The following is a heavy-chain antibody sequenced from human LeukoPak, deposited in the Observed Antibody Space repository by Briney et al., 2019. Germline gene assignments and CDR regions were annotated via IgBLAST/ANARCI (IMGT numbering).Heavy chain of an antibody. CDR1: GFTFSDYY. J-gene: IGHJ4*02. CDR3: ARDRGYSSSWYNFDY. V-gene: IGHV3-11*04. Sequence: GGSLRLSCAASGFTFSDYYMSWIRQAPGKGLEWVSYISSSASSIYYADSVKGRFAISRDNAKNSLYLQMNSLRAEDTAVYYCARDRGYSSSWYNFDYWGQGTLVTVSS. D-gene: IGHD6-13*01. CDR2: ISSSASSI.